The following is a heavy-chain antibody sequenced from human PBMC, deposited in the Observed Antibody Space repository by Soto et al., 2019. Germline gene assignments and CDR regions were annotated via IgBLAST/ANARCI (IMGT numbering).Heavy chain of an antibody. Sequence: YLVESGGGLVEPGGSLRLSCAASGFTFSNYNMNWVRQAPGKGLEWVSSINPDSTYRYYADSMRGRFTSSRDNAKDSLYLHMTSLRVEDTAVYFGARDPGSLLRIGYSDDLGQRTLVTVSS. D-gene: IGHD3-10*01. CDR1: GFTFSNYN. J-gene: IGHJ4*02. CDR2: INPDSTYR. CDR3: ARDPGSLLRIGYSDD. V-gene: IGHV3-21*01.